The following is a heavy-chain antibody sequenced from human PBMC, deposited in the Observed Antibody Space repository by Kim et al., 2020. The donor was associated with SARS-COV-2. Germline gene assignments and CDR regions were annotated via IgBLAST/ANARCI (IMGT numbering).Heavy chain of an antibody. CDR3: ARLGEYCSGRDCWRWFDT. CDR2: FCPGDSDI. J-gene: IGHJ5*02. D-gene: IGHD2-21*01. Sequence: GESLKISCKTSGYNFTNYWLAWVRQTPGKGLEWMGIFCPGDSDIRYSLSFQGLVTISVDKSITTAYLQWNNLRASDTATYYCARLGEYCSGRDCWRWFDTWGQGTLVTVSP. V-gene: IGHV5-51*01. CDR1: GYNFTNYW.